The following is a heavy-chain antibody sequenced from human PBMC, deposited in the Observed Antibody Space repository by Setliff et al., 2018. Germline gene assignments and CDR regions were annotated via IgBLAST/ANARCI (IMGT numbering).Heavy chain of an antibody. Sequence: SETLSLTCAVSDFSVGSGTHFWGWIRQPPGKGLEWIGRIHYGGNTYYNASLKSRVIISVDTAQDQFSLSLSSVTAADTAVYYCARTGTYRYFDYWGQGTLVTVSS. CDR1: DFSVGSGTHF. V-gene: IGHV4-39*01. CDR3: ARTGTYRYFDY. J-gene: IGHJ4*02. D-gene: IGHD1-1*01. CDR2: IHYGGNT.